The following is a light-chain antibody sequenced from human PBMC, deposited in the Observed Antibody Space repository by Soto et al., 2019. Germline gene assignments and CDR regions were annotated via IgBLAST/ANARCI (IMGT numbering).Light chain of an antibody. CDR1: QSLLHSNELNY. V-gene: IGKV2-28*01. J-gene: IGKJ5*01. Sequence: DIVMPQNPLSLPVTPGEPASISCRSSQSLLHSNELNYLDWYLQKPGQSPQLLIYLGSNRASGVPDRFSASGSGTDFTLKITRVEAEDVGVYYCMQALQTPITFGQGTRLEIK. CDR3: MQALQTPIT. CDR2: LGS.